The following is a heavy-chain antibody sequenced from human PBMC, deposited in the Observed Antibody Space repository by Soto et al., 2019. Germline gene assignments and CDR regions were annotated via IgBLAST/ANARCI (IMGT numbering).Heavy chain of an antibody. CDR2: ISGSGGSA. Sequence: APGKGLEWVSAISGSGGSAYYVDSVKSCFTISRDNSKNTLYLQMNSLRAEDTAVYYCAKDFWTASFEVEDVIRYW. D-gene: IGHD3-3*01. J-gene: IGHJ2*01. CDR3: AKDFWTASFEVEDVIRYW. V-gene: IGHV3-23*01.